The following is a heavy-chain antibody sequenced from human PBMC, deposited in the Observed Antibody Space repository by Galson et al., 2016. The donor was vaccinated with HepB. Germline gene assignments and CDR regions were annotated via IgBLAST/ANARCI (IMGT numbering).Heavy chain of an antibody. CDR2: ISPYNDDT. V-gene: IGHV1-18*01. J-gene: IGHJ6*02. CDR3: ARIRRDYYFGMDV. Sequence: SVKVSCKASGFPLTSYGIIWVRQAPRQGLEWMGWISPYNDDTNYPQKFQGRVTVTADTSTNTVYMELRSLGSDDTAVYYCARIRRDYYFGMDVWGLGTTVIVS. CDR1: GFPLTSYG.